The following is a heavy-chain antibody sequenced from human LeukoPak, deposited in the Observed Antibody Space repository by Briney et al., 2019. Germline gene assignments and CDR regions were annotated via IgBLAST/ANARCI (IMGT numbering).Heavy chain of an antibody. CDR2: INHSGST. V-gene: IGHV4-34*01. CDR3: AAISLWSGYSFYYYYYMDV. Sequence: SETLSLTCAVYGGSFSGYYWSWIRQPPGKGLEWIGEINHSGSTNYNPSLKRRVTISVDTSKNQFSLKLSSVTAADTAVYYCAAISLWSGYSFYYYYYMDVWRKGTTVTVSS. J-gene: IGHJ6*03. CDR1: GGSFSGYY. D-gene: IGHD3-3*01.